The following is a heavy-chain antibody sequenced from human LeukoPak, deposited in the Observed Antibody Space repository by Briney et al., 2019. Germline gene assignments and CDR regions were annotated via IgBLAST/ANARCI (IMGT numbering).Heavy chain of an antibody. CDR1: GLTFKNFA. Sequence: GGSLRLSCAASGLTFKNFAMSWVRQAPGKGLEWLAVTSGDEDSTHYADSVRGHFVISIDNSKNTLFLHMNSLRAEDTAVYYCTIDLMTGFSSGWHFGYWGQGTLVTVSS. D-gene: IGHD6-19*01. V-gene: IGHV3-23*01. CDR3: TIDLMTGFSSGWHFGY. CDR2: TSGDEDST. J-gene: IGHJ4*02.